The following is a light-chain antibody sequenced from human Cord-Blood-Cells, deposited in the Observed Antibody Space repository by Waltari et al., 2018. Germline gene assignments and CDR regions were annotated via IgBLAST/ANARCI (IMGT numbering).Light chain of an antibody. CDR2: GAS. V-gene: IGKV3-20*01. CDR1: QRVSSSS. CDR3: QQYGSSQEYT. J-gene: IGKJ2*01. Sequence: EIVLTQSPGPLSLSTGERATLSCRASQRVSSSSLAWYQQKPGQAPRLLSYGASSRATGIPDRFSGSGSGTDFTLTISRLEPEDFAVYYCQQYGSSQEYTFGQGTKLEIK.